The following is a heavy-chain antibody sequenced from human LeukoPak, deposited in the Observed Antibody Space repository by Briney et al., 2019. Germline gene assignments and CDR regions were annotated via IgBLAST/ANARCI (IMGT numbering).Heavy chain of an antibody. CDR1: GYTFTSYY. CDR3: ARDLAYGSYMYYFDY. D-gene: IGHD1-26*01. Sequence: ASVKVSCKASGYTFTSYYTHWVRQAPGQGLEWMGIINPSGGSTSYAQKFQGRVTMTRDTSTSTVYMELSSLRSEDTAVYYCARDLAYGSYMYYFDYWGQGTLVTVSS. J-gene: IGHJ4*02. V-gene: IGHV1-46*01. CDR2: INPSGGST.